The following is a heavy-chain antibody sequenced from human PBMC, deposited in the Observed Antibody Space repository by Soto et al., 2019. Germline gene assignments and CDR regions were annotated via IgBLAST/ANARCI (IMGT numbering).Heavy chain of an antibody. V-gene: IGHV3-7*03. CDR2: IRPEGGAQ. CDR1: GFTFTTYW. Sequence: GGSLRLSCVASGFTFTTYWMSWVRQAPGKGLQWVANIRPEGGAQYYVDSVKGRFTISRDNAKNSAYLQMDSLRVEDTAVYYCVRGGHGSGSYLGSSWGQGILVTVSS. J-gene: IGHJ5*02. D-gene: IGHD3-10*01. CDR3: VRGGHGSGSYLGSS.